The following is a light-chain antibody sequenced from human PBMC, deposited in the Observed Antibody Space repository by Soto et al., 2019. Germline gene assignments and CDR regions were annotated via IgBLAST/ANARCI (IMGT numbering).Light chain of an antibody. CDR1: QSVSSN. V-gene: IGKV3-15*01. Sequence: EIVMTQSPATLSVSPGERATLSCRASQSVSSNLAWYQQKPGQAPRLLLYGASTRATGIPGRFSGSGSGTEFTLTITSLQSEDFAVYYCQQHNYWPSFGQGTK. J-gene: IGKJ2*01. CDR2: GAS. CDR3: QQHNYWPS.